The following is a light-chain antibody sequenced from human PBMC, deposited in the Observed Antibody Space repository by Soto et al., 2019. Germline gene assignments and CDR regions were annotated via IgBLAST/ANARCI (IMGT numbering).Light chain of an antibody. CDR1: SSDVGTYDY. J-gene: IGLJ3*02. CDR2: EVT. CDR3: SSYTISSTLVV. Sequence: QSALTQPPSASGSPGQSVTISCTGTSSDVGTYDYVSWYQQHPGKAPKLMIYEVTKRPSGVPDRFSGSKSGNTASLTVSGLQSEDEGDYYCSSYTISSTLVVFGGGTKLTVL. V-gene: IGLV2-8*01.